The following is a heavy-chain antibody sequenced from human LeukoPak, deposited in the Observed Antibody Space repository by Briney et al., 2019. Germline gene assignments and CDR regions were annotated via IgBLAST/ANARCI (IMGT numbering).Heavy chain of an antibody. CDR2: IRYDGSNK. CDR3: AKMMGYCSSTSCYVRGLSAFDI. Sequence: GGSLRLSCAASGFTFSSYGMHWVRQAPGKGLEWVAFIRYDGSNKYYADSVKGRFTISRDNSKNTLYLQMNSLRAEDTAVYYCAKMMGYCSSTSCYVRGLSAFDIWGQGTMVTVSS. CDR1: GFTFSSYG. J-gene: IGHJ3*02. D-gene: IGHD2-2*01. V-gene: IGHV3-30*02.